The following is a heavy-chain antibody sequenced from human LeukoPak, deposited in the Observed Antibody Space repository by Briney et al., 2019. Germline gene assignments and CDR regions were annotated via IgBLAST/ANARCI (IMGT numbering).Heavy chain of an antibody. CDR2: IYYSGST. V-gene: IGHV4-61*01. J-gene: IGHJ4*02. CDR1: GGSVSSGSYY. D-gene: IGHD6-13*01. CDR3: ASDDGSGIAAAGTPY. Sequence: SETLSLTCTVSGGSVSSGSYYWSWIRQPPGKGLEWIGYIYYSGSTNYNPSLKSRVTISVDTSKNQFSLKLSSVTAADTAVYYCASDDGSGIAAAGTPYWGQGTLVTVSS.